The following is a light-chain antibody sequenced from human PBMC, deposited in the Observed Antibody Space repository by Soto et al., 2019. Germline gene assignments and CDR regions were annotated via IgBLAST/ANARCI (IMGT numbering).Light chain of an antibody. Sequence: EIVLTQSPGTLSLSPGERGTLSXRASQRVDSSYLAWYQQKPGQAPRXXIYDASNRATGIPARFSGSGSGTDFTLTISSLEPEDFAVYYCQHRSNWPLTFGGGTKVDIK. CDR1: QRVDSSY. J-gene: IGKJ4*01. CDR3: QHRSNWPLT. V-gene: IGKV3-11*01. CDR2: DAS.